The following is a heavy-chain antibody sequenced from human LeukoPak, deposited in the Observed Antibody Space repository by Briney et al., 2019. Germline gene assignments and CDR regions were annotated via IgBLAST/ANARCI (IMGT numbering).Heavy chain of an antibody. CDR1: GFTFRSYA. CDR2: ISGSGGST. J-gene: IGHJ1*01. Sequence: PGGSLRLSCAASGFTFRSYAMSWVRQAPGKGLEWVSAISGSGGSTYYADSVKGRFTISRDNSKNTLYLQMNSLRAEDTAVYYCAKQFDCSSTSCSSYFQHWGQGTLVTVSS. D-gene: IGHD2-2*01. CDR3: AKQFDCSSTSCSSYFQH. V-gene: IGHV3-23*01.